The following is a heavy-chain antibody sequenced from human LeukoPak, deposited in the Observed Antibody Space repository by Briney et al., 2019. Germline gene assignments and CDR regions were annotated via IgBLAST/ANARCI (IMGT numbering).Heavy chain of an antibody. V-gene: IGHV3-23*01. CDR2: ISGGGGTT. Sequence: NPGGSLRLSCAASGFTFSSYAMSWVRQAPGKGLEWVSTISGGGGTTYYSDSVKGRFTISRDNSKNTLFLQMNSLRAEDTAVYYCAKASTFGELNRPFDYWGQGTLVTVSS. J-gene: IGHJ4*02. CDR1: GFTFSSYA. CDR3: AKASTFGELNRPFDY. D-gene: IGHD3-10*01.